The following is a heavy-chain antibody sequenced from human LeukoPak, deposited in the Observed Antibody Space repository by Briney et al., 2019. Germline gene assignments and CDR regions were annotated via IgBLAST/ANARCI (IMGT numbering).Heavy chain of an antibody. CDR1: GGSFSTYY. J-gene: IGHJ4*02. D-gene: IGHD4-23*01. CDR2: INHSGST. Sequence: SETLSLTCAVYGGSFSTYYWTWIRQPPGKGLEWIGEINHSGSTNYNPSLKSRVTISVDTSKNQFSLKLSSVTAADTAVYYCARCGGNSARFDYWGQGTLVTVSS. CDR3: ARCGGNSARFDY. V-gene: IGHV4-34*01.